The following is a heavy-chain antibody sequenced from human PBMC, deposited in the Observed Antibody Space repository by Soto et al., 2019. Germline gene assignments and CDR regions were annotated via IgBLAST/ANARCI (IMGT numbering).Heavy chain of an antibody. D-gene: IGHD6-13*01. CDR3: ARDKGSSWYFDY. Sequence: GASVKVSCKASGYTFTGHYIHWVRQAPGQGPEWMGEIGPASGDTRYAQKFQGRVTMTRDTSISTAYMELSRLRSDDTAVYYCARDKGSSWYFDYWGQGTLVTVSS. V-gene: IGHV1-2*02. J-gene: IGHJ4*02. CDR2: IGPASGDT. CDR1: GYTFTGHY.